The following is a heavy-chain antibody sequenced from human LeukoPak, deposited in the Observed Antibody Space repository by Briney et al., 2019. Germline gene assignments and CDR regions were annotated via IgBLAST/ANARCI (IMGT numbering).Heavy chain of an antibody. Sequence: SETLSLTCTVSGGSISSSSYYWGWIRQPPGKGLEWIGSIYYSGSTYYNPSLKSRVTISVDTSKNQFSLKLSSVTAADTAVYYCARAVYYDFWSGNNWFDPWGQGTLVTVSS. J-gene: IGHJ5*02. CDR3: ARAVYYDFWSGNNWFDP. CDR1: GGSISSSSYY. V-gene: IGHV4-39*07. CDR2: IYYSGST. D-gene: IGHD3-3*01.